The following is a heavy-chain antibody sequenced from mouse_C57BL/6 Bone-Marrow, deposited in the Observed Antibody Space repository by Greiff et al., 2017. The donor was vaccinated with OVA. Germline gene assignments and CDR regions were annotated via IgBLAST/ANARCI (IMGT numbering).Heavy chain of an antibody. V-gene: IGHV5-15*01. CDR2: ISNLAYSI. D-gene: IGHD4-1*01. CDR1: GFTFSDYG. J-gene: IGHJ3*01. Sequence: EVMLVESGGGLVQPGGSLKLSCAASGFTFSDYGMAWVRQAPRKGPEWVAFISNLAYSIYYADTVTGRFTISRENAKNTLYLEMSSLRSEDTAMYYCARQTGTWFAYWGQGTLVTVSA. CDR3: ARQTGTWFAY.